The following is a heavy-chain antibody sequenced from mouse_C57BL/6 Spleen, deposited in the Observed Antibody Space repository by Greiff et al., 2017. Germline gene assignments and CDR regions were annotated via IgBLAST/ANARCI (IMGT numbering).Heavy chain of an antibody. J-gene: IGHJ1*03. V-gene: IGHV1-61*01. CDR3: ARGGAYYYGSSWDFDV. Sequence: VQLQQPGAELVRPGSSVKLSCKASGYTFTSYWMDWVKQRPGQGLEWIGNIYPSDSETHYNQKFKDKATLTVDNSSSTAYMQLSSLTSEDAAVYDCARGGAYYYGSSWDFDVWGTGTTVSGAS. D-gene: IGHD1-1*01. CDR1: GYTFTSYW. CDR2: IYPSDSET.